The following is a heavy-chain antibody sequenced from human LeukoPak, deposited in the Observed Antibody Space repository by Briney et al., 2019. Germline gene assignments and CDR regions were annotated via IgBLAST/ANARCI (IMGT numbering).Heavy chain of an antibody. D-gene: IGHD4-17*01. J-gene: IGHJ2*01. CDR3: AKNGHYGDYDDWYFDL. CDR2: ISGSGANT. CDR1: GFTFGSYA. V-gene: IGHV3-23*01. Sequence: GGSLRLSCAASGFTFGSYAIHWVRQAPGKGLEWVSGISGSGANTAHADSVKGRFTISRDNSKNTVSLQMNSLRAENTAVYYCAKNGHYGDYDDWYFDLWGRGTLVTVSS.